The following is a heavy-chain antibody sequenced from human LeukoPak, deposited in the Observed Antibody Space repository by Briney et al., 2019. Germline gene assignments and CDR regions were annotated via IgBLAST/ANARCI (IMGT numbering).Heavy chain of an antibody. D-gene: IGHD3-10*01. J-gene: IGHJ4*02. V-gene: IGHV1-18*01. CDR3: VRYNSLLWGVTTSDY. CDR1: GYTFSNYG. Sequence: ASVKVSCKASGYTFSNYGLTWVRQAPGQGLEWMGTISGRNGDVNYAPKFQGRVTMTTDTSTTTAYMELRSLRFDDTAVYYCVRYNSLLWGVTTSDYWGQGTLVSVSS. CDR2: ISGRNGDV.